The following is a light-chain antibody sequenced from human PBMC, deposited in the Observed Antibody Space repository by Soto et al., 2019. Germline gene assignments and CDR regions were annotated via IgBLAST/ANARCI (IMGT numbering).Light chain of an antibody. V-gene: IGLV1-44*01. CDR2: SNN. CDR3: AAWDGSLTGWV. Sequence: QSALTQPPSASGTPGQRVTISCSGSMSNIGTNSVHWYQQLPGTAPKLLMHSNNQRPSGVPDRFSGSKSDTSASLAISGLQSEDEADYYCAAWDGSLTGWVFGGGTKLTVL. J-gene: IGLJ3*02. CDR1: MSNIGTNS.